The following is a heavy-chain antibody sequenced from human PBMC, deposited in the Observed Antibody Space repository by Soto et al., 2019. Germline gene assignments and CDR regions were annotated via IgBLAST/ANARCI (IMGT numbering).Heavy chain of an antibody. CDR2: ISDRRDTT. D-gene: IGHD1-1*01. CDR3: AKDKPGTTSFDY. CDR1: GFTISSNA. J-gene: IGHJ4*02. V-gene: IGHV3-23*01. Sequence: EVQLLESGGGLVQPGGSLRLSCAASGFTISSNAMYWVRQAPGKGLEWVSAISDRRDTTHYADSVKGRFTISRDTSNNTLYLQLNTLRADDTAVYYCAKDKPGTTSFDYWGQGTLVTVSS.